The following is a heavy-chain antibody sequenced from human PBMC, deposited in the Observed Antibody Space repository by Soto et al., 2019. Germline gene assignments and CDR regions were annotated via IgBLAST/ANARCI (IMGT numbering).Heavy chain of an antibody. Sequence: QVRLVQSGAEVKRPGSSVKVSCTASGGTFSRYAISWVRQAPGQRPEWMGRIVPIFGATNYAQKFQDRVTVTADESTSTVYMGLSSLTSEDSAVYYCARENQELVRGAFDNWGQGTPVTVSS. V-gene: IGHV1-69*01. CDR2: IVPIFGAT. D-gene: IGHD3-10*01. J-gene: IGHJ4*02. CDR3: ARENQELVRGAFDN. CDR1: GGTFSRYA.